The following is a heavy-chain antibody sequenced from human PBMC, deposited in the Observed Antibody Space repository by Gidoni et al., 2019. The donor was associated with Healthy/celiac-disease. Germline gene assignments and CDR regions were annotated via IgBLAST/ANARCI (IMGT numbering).Heavy chain of an antibody. J-gene: IGHJ6*02. Sequence: QVQLVESGGGVVQPGRSLRLSCAASGVTFSSYAMTWVRQAPGKGLEWVAVISYDGSNKYYADSVKGRFTISRDNSKNTLYLQMISLRAEDTAVYYCARGGLGYCSSTSCYQDVKYYYYGMDVWGQGTTVTVSS. CDR2: ISYDGSNK. CDR1: GVTFSSYA. CDR3: ARGGLGYCSSTSCYQDVKYYYYGMDV. D-gene: IGHD2-2*01. V-gene: IGHV3-30-3*01.